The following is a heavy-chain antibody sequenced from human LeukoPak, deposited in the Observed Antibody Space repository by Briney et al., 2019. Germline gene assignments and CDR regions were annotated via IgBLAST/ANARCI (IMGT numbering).Heavy chain of an antibody. CDR1: GYSFTNYW. Sequence: GESLKISCKGSGYSFTNYWIGWVRQLPGKGLEWMGIIYPGDSDTTYSPSFQGQATISADKSISTAYLQWSSLQASDTAMHYCARQRGLGSGSYLGYWGQGTLVTVSS. CDR3: ARQRGLGSGSYLGY. CDR2: IYPGDSDT. J-gene: IGHJ4*02. D-gene: IGHD3-10*01. V-gene: IGHV5-51*01.